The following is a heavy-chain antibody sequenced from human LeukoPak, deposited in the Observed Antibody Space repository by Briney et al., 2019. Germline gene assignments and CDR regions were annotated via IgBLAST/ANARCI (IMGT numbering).Heavy chain of an antibody. Sequence: PSETLSLTCAVYGGSFSGYYWSWIRQPPGKGLEWIGEINHSGSTNYNPSLKSRVTISVDTSKNQFSLKLSSVTAADTAAYYCARVLADYGVNYWGQGTLVTVSS. V-gene: IGHV4-34*01. CDR2: INHSGST. CDR1: GGSFSGYY. CDR3: ARVLADYGVNY. D-gene: IGHD4-17*01. J-gene: IGHJ4*02.